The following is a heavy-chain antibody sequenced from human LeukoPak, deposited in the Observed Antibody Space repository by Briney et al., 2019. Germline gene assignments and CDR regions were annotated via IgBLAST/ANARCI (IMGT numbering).Heavy chain of an antibody. D-gene: IGHD6-19*01. Sequence: GGSLRLSCAASGFTVSSNYMSWVRQAPGKGLEWVSVIYSGGSTYYADSVKGRFTISRDNSKNTLYLQMNSLRAEDTAVYYCAELQPGYSSGYFASGGQGPLVTVSS. V-gene: IGHV3-53*01. CDR2: IYSGGST. CDR1: GFTVSSNY. CDR3: AELQPGYSSGYFAS. J-gene: IGHJ4*02.